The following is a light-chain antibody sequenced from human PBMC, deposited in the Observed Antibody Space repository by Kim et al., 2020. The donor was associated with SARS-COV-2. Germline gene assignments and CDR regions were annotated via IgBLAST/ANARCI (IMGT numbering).Light chain of an antibody. J-gene: IGLJ3*02. CDR2: KDS. CDR1: ALPKQY. CDR3: QSADSSGTSWV. V-gene: IGLV3-25*03. Sequence: SYELTQPPSVSVSPGQTARITCSGDALPKQYAYWYQQKPGQAPVLVIYKDSERPSGIPERFSGSSSGTTVTLTISGVQAEDEADYYCQSADSSGTSWVFGGGTQLTFL.